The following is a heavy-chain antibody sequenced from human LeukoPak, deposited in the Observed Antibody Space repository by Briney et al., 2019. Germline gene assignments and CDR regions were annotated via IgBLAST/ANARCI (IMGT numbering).Heavy chain of an antibody. CDR1: GYTFTSYY. J-gene: IGHJ4*02. V-gene: IGHV1-46*01. Sequence: ASVKVSCKASGYTFTSYYMHWVRQAPGQGLEWMGIINPSGGSTSYAQKSQGRVTMTRDTSTSTVYMELSSLRSEDTAVYYCARISSSGWYRGSVGPKQSFDYWGQGTLVTVSS. CDR2: INPSGGST. D-gene: IGHD6-19*01. CDR3: ARISSSGWYRGSVGPKQSFDY.